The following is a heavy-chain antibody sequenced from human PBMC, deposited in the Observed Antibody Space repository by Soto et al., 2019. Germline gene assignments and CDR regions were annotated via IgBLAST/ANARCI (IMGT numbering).Heavy chain of an antibody. V-gene: IGHV4-39*01. CDR3: AGHRGYYDILTGYYTELNFDY. D-gene: IGHD3-9*01. CDR2: IYYSGTT. CDR1: GGSISSSSYY. J-gene: IGHJ4*02. Sequence: PSEAQSLTCNLSGGSISSSSYYWVWSRDPPGNGLGWIGSIYYSGTTYNNPSLKSLFTISVDTSKNQFSLKLSSVTAADPAVYYCAGHRGYYDILTGYYTELNFDYWGQGTQVTVSS.